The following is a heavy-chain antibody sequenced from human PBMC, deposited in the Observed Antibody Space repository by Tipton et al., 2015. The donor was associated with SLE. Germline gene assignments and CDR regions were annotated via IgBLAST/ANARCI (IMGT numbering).Heavy chain of an antibody. Sequence: LRLSCAVYGGSFSGYYWSWIRQPPGKGLEWIGEINHSGSTNYNPSLESRVTIPVDTSKNQFSLKLSSVTAADTAVYYCASGAAGEGYYFDYWGQGTLVTVSS. J-gene: IGHJ4*02. V-gene: IGHV4-34*01. CDR1: GGSFSGYY. CDR3: ASGAAGEGYYFDY. D-gene: IGHD3-16*01. CDR2: INHSGST.